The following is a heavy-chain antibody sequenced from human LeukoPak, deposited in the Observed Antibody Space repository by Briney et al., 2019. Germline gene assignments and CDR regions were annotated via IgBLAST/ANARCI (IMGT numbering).Heavy chain of an antibody. CDR2: ISSSSNYI. D-gene: IGHD1-26*01. V-gene: IGHV3-21*01. J-gene: IGHJ5*02. Sequence: PGGSLRLSCAASGFIFSTYSMNWVRQAPGKGLEWVSSISSSSNYIYYADSVKGRFTISRDNAKNSLYLQMNSLRAEDTAVYYCARVGGSYWGWFDPWGQGTLVTVSS. CDR1: GFIFSTYS. CDR3: ARVGGSYWGWFDP.